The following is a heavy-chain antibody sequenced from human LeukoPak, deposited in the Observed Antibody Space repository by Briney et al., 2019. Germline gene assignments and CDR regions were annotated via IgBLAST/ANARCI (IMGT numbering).Heavy chain of an antibody. CDR2: IYTSGST. V-gene: IGHV4-4*07. CDR3: ARAVGWYGDDAFDT. Sequence: SQTLSLTCTVSDGSISSYYWSWIRQPAGKGLEWIGRIYTSGSTNYNPSLKSRVTMSVDTSKNQFSLKLSSVTAADTAVYYCARAVGWYGDDAFDTWGQGTMVTVSS. D-gene: IGHD6-19*01. J-gene: IGHJ3*02. CDR1: DGSISSYY.